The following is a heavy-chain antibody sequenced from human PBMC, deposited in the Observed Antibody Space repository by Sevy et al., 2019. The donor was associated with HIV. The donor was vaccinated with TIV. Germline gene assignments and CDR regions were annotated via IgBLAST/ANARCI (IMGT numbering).Heavy chain of an antibody. J-gene: IGHJ4*02. D-gene: IGHD6-25*01. CDR3: ARGGYYSQGH. Sequence: SQTLSLTCDISGDSVSSDSAAWHWIRQSPSRGLEWLGRTYYRSKWNHGYAESVKSRIIINPDTSKNQFSLQLNSVTSEDTAVYYGARGGYYSQGHWGQGTRVTVSS. CDR1: GDSVSSDSAA. V-gene: IGHV6-1*01. CDR2: TYYRSKWNH.